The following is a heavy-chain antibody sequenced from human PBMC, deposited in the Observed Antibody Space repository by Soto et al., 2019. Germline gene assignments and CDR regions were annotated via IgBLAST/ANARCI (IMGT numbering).Heavy chain of an antibody. D-gene: IGHD2-15*01. CDR1: GFTFSSYA. J-gene: IGHJ4*02. V-gene: IGHV3-23*01. CDR3: AKHRGAGGHFDY. Sequence: GGSLRLSCAASGFTFSSYAMGWVRQGPGKGLEWVAVVSIGGSTHYADSVRGRFTISRDNSKNTLSLQMNSLTAEDTAVYFCAKHRGAGGHFDYWGQGALVTVSS. CDR2: VSIGGST.